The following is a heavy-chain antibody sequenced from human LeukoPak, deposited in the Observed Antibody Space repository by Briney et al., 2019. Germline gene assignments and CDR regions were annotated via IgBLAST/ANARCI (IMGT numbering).Heavy chain of an antibody. CDR2: INPNSGGT. V-gene: IGHV1-2*02. CDR1: GYTFTGYY. Sequence: ASVKVSCKASGYTFTGYYMHWVRQAPGQGLEWLGWINPNSGGTNYAQKFQGRVTMTRDTSISTAYMELSRLRSDDTAVYYCATAPYLIVVAQFDYWGQGTLVTVPS. CDR3: ATAPYLIVVAQFDY. D-gene: IGHD3-22*01. J-gene: IGHJ4*02.